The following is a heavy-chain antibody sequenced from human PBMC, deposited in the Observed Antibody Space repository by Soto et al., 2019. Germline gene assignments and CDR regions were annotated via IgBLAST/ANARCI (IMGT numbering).Heavy chain of an antibody. CDR1: EFTFSSYW. CDR3: AGSWQFDY. V-gene: IGHV3-7*01. J-gene: IGHJ4*02. D-gene: IGHD6-13*01. Sequence: GGSLRLSCAASEFTFSSYWMSWVRQAPGKGLEWVAIIKQDGSEKYYVDSVKGRFTISRDNAKNSLYLQLNSLRAEDTAVYYCAGSWQFDYWGQGTLVTVSS. CDR2: IKQDGSEK.